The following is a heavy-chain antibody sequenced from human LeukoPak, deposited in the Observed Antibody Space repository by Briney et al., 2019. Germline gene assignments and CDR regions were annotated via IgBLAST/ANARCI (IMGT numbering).Heavy chain of an antibody. J-gene: IGHJ4*02. CDR1: GFTFSSYS. V-gene: IGHV3-30*18. D-gene: IGHD5-18*01. CDR3: ANDLGWIQLNLG. Sequence: GGSLRLSCAASGFTFSSYSMNWVRQAPGKGLEWVSIISFDGSNKYYADSVKGRFTTSRDNSKNTLYLQMNSLRAEDTAVCYCANDLGWIQLNLGRGQGTLVTVSS. CDR2: ISFDGSNK.